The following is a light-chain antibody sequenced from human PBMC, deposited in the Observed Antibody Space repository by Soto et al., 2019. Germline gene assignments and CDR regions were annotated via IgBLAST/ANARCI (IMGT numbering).Light chain of an antibody. CDR1: SSDVGSYNL. Sequence: QSALTQPASVSGSPGQSITISCTGTSSDVGSYNLVSWYQQHPGKAPKLMILEDNKRPSGVSNRFSGSKSGNMASLTISGLQAEDEADYYCCSYAGSSTFVIFGGGTKLTVL. V-gene: IGLV2-23*02. CDR3: CSYAGSSTFVI. J-gene: IGLJ2*01. CDR2: EDN.